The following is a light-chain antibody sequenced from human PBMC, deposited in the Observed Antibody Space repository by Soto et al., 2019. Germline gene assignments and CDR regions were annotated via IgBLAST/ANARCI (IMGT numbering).Light chain of an antibody. J-gene: IGLJ2*01. Sequence: QSVLTQPPSVSEAPRQRVTISCSGSSSNIGNNAVNWYHQLPGKAPNLLIYYDDLLPSGVSDRFSGSKSGTSASLAISGLQSADEDDYYCAAWDDSLNGVVFGGGTKLTVL. CDR2: YDD. CDR1: SSNIGNNA. V-gene: IGLV1-36*01. CDR3: AAWDDSLNGVV.